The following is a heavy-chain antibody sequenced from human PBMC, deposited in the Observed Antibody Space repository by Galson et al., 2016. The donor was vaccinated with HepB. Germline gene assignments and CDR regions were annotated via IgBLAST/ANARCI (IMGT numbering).Heavy chain of an antibody. Sequence: SETLSLTCAVYGGSLSTFYWRWIRQPPGRGLEWIGDINHSGSTNYNPSLESRLTLSIDTSKHQFSLKLSSLTAADTAVYYFASPRRMDVWGQGTTVTVSS. CDR3: ASPRRMDV. J-gene: IGHJ6*02. CDR2: INHSGST. V-gene: IGHV4-34*01. CDR1: GGSLSTFY.